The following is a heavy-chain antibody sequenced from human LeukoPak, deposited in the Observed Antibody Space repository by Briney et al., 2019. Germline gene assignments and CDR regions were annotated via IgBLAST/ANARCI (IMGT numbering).Heavy chain of an antibody. J-gene: IGHJ6*04. CDR1: GGSFSGYY. Sequence: SETLSLTCAVYGGSFSGYYWSWIRQPPGKGLEWIGEINHSGSTNYNPSLKRRVTISVGTSKNQFSLKLSSATAADTAVYYCARGPYCSGGSCYSQGYYYGMDVWGKGTTVTVSS. CDR2: INHSGST. V-gene: IGHV4-34*01. D-gene: IGHD2-15*01. CDR3: ARGPYCSGGSCYSQGYYYGMDV.